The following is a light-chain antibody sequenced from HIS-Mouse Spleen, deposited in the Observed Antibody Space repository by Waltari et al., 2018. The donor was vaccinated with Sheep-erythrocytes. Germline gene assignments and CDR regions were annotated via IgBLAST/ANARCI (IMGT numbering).Light chain of an antibody. CDR1: QSISSW. V-gene: IGKV1-5*03. CDR3: QQRSNWYT. CDR2: KAS. Sequence: DILMTQSPSTLSASVGDRVTITCRASQSISSWLAWYQQKPGKAPKLLSYKASSLESGVPSRFSGSGSGTEFTLTISSLQPEDFAVYYCQQRSNWYTFGQGTKLEIK. J-gene: IGKJ2*01.